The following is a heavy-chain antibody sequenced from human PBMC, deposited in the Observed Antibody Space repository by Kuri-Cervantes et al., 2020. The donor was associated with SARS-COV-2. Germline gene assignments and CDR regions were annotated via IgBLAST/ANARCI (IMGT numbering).Heavy chain of an antibody. V-gene: IGHV1-69*04. CDR3: AVGGEYQMLGPYLNY. D-gene: IGHD3-16*01. Sequence: SVKVSCKASGDTFSAYAISWVRQAPGQGLEWMGRLSPVLRTTHYAQKFQGRLTITADNSTTTAYMDLGSLKSDDIAVHYCAVGGEYQMLGPYLNYWGQGTLVTVSS. CDR1: GDTFSAYA. J-gene: IGHJ4*02. CDR2: LSPVLRTT.